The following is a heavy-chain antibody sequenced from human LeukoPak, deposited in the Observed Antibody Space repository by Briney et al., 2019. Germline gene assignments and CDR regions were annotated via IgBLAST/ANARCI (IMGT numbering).Heavy chain of an antibody. J-gene: IGHJ4*02. V-gene: IGHV4-39*07. Sequence: SETLSLTCTVSSGSISNSNFYWGWIRQPPGKGLEWIGSIFYSGSTDYNPSLKSRVTISVDTSKNQFSLKLSSVTAADTAVYYCARQWLAIDYWGQGTLVTVSS. CDR1: SGSISNSNFY. CDR2: IFYSGST. CDR3: ARQWLAIDY. D-gene: IGHD6-19*01.